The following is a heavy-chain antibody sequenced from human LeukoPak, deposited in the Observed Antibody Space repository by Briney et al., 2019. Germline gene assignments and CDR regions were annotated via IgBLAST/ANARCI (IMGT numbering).Heavy chain of an antibody. CDR2: IYYIGRT. CDR3: ARDVAYVGNSGV. V-gene: IGHV4-59*11. J-gene: IGHJ3*01. CDR1: GRSTSTHY. D-gene: IGHD4-23*01. Sequence: PSETLSLTCTVAGRSTSTHYWGWIRQPPGEGLEWIGYIYYIGRTNYNNNPSPKSRVTISADTSKNQFSLKLTSVTAADTAMYYCARDVAYVGNSGVWGQGTMVTVSS.